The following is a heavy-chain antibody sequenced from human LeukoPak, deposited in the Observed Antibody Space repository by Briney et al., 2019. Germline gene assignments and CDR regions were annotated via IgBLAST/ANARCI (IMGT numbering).Heavy chain of an antibody. V-gene: IGHV1-69*13. D-gene: IGHD6-6*01. CDR1: GGTFSSYA. Sequence: SVKVSCKASGGTFSSYAISWVRQAPGQGLEWMGGIIPIFGTANYAQKFQGRVTITADESTSTAYMELSSLRSEDTAVYYCARGPDFSSSPYYYCYYMDVWGKGTTVTVS. CDR2: IIPIFGTA. CDR3: ARGPDFSSSPYYYCYYMDV. J-gene: IGHJ6*03.